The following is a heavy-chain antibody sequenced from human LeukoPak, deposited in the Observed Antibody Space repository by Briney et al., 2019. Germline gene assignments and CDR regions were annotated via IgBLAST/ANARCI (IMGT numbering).Heavy chain of an antibody. CDR2: INAGNGNT. D-gene: IGHD3-10*01. CDR1: GYTFTGYY. J-gene: IGHJ4*02. CDR3: ARPGVAVWFGELFQGPFFDY. V-gene: IGHV1-3*01. Sequence: GASVKVSCKASGYTFTGYYMHWVRQAPGQGLEWMGWINAGNGNTKYSQKFQGRVTITRDTSASTAYMELSSLRSEDTAVYYCARPGVAVWFGELFQGPFFDYWGQGTLVTVSS.